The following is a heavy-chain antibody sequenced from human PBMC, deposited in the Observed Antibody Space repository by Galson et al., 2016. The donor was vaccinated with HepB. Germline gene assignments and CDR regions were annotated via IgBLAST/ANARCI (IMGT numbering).Heavy chain of an antibody. CDR3: ARSGTSTSWLYYYYGMDV. Sequence: IGYIYYSGSTTYNPSLKSRVTMSLDISKNQFSLKLSSVTAADTAVYYCARSGTSTSWLYYYYGMDVWGQGTTVTVSS. D-gene: IGHD2-2*01. CDR2: IYYSGST. J-gene: IGHJ6*02. V-gene: IGHV4-59*01.